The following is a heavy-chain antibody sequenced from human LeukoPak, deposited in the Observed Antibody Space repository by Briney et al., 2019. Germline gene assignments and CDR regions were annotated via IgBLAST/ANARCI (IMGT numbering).Heavy chain of an antibody. CDR2: IYHSGST. D-gene: IGHD3-10*01. CDR3: ARVYYGSGSTIDY. Sequence: SETLSLTCTVSGGSISSSSYYWSWIRQPPGKGLEWIGYIYHSGSTYYNPSLKSRVTISVDRSKNQFSLKLSSVTAADTAVYYCARVYYGSGSTIDYWGQGTLVTVSS. V-gene: IGHV4-30-2*01. J-gene: IGHJ4*02. CDR1: GGSISSSSYY.